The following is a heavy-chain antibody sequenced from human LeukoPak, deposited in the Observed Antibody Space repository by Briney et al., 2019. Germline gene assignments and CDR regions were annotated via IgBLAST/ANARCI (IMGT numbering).Heavy chain of an antibody. D-gene: IGHD3-9*01. J-gene: IGHJ4*02. CDR1: GFTFSSYA. Sequence: GGSLRLSCAASGFTFSSYAMSWVRQAPGKGLEWVSAISGSGGSTYYADSVKGRSTISRDNSKNTLYLQMNSLRAEDTALYYCAKDRRRDDVLTGSFSDWGQGTLVTVSS. CDR2: ISGSGGST. CDR3: AKDRRRDDVLTGSFSD. V-gene: IGHV3-23*01.